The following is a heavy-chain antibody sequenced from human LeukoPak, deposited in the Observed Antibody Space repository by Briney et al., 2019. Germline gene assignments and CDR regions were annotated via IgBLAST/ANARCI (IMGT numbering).Heavy chain of an antibody. CDR2: LNPKTGDT. CDR1: GYTFTGYY. D-gene: IGHD6-13*01. CDR3: AREGLYSSSSDFDY. V-gene: IGHV1-2*02. Sequence: GASVKVSCKASGYTFTGYYVHWVRQAPGQGLQWMGYLNPKTGDTKFAQKLQGRVTMTRDTSISTAYMELGGLRSDDTAVYYCAREGLYSSSSDFDYRGQGTLVTVSS. J-gene: IGHJ4*02.